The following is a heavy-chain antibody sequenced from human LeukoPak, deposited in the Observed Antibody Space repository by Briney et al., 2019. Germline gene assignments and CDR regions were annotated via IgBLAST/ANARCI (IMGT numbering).Heavy chain of an antibody. Sequence: SETLSLTCSVSGGSISNPYWNWIRQPPGKGLEWIGYISYSGTTNSNPSLKSRVTLSVDTSKNELSLKLNSVTAADTAVYYCARRASRENYFDYWGQGALVTVSS. CDR3: ARRASRENYFDY. J-gene: IGHJ4*02. CDR1: GGSISNPY. D-gene: IGHD5-24*01. CDR2: ISYSGTT. V-gene: IGHV4-59*08.